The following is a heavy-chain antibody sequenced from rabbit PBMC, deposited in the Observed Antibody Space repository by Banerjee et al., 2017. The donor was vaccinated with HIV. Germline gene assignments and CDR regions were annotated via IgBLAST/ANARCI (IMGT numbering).Heavy chain of an antibody. J-gene: IGHJ4*01. CDR2: IGTASGST. D-gene: IGHD4-1*01. CDR1: GFDFSSYYY. V-gene: IGHV1S45*01. Sequence: QEQLEESGGDLVKPGASLTLTCKASGFDFSSYYYMCWVRQAPGKGLEWIGCIGTASGSTYYASWAKGRFTISKTSSTTVTLQMTSLTVADTATYFCAGDPWSGWNLWGPGTLVTVS. CDR3: AGDPWSGWNL.